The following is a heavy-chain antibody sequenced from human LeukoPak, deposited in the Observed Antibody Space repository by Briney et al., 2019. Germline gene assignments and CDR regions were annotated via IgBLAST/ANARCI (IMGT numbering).Heavy chain of an antibody. CDR1: GFTFSSYE. J-gene: IGHJ4*02. Sequence: GGSLRLSCAASGFTFSSYEMNWVRQAPGKGLEWVAFIRYDGSNKYYADSVKGRFTISRDNSKNTLYLQMNSLRAEDTAVYYCAKVTYYYGSGSYPFDYWGQGTLVAVSS. CDR3: AKVTYYYGSGSYPFDY. CDR2: IRYDGSNK. D-gene: IGHD3-10*01. V-gene: IGHV3-30*02.